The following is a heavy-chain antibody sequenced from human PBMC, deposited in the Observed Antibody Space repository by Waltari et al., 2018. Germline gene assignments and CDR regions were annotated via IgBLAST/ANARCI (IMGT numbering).Heavy chain of an antibody. V-gene: IGHV4-61*02. Sequence: QVQLQESGPGLVKPSQTLSLTCTVSGGSISSGSYYWSWIRQPAGKGLEGIGRIYTRGSTNYNPSLKSRVTISVDTSKSQFSLKLSSATAADTAVYYCARIEAVAGLFDYWGQGTLVTVSS. CDR2: IYTRGST. CDR3: ARIEAVAGLFDY. D-gene: IGHD6-19*01. CDR1: GGSISSGSYY. J-gene: IGHJ4*02.